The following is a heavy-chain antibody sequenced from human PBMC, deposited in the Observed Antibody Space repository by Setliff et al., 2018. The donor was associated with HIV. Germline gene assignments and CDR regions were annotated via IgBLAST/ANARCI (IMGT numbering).Heavy chain of an antibody. CDR1: GGSISSSSHY. CDR2: MSYSGST. J-gene: IGHJ4*02. D-gene: IGHD3-22*01. Sequence: PSETLSLTCTVSGGSISSSSHYWGWIRQPPGKGLEWIGSMSYSGSTQYNPSLKSRVTISVDTSKNQFSLKLSSVTAADTAVYYCARAKYYYDSSGYYPFDYWGQGTLVTVSS. V-gene: IGHV4-39*07. CDR3: ARAKYYYDSSGYYPFDY.